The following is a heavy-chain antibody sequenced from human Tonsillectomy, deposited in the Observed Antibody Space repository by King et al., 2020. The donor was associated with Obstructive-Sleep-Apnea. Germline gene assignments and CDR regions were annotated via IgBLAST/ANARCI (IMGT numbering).Heavy chain of an antibody. V-gene: IGHV4-34*01. Sequence: VQLQQWGAGLLKPSETLSLTCAVFGGSFSDYYWSWIRQPPGKGLEWIGEINHSGSANYNPSLKSRVTTSVDTSKNQFSLKLSSVTAADTAVYYCARGSGAAAVNWFDPWGQGTLVTVSS. CDR3: ARGSGAAAVNWFDP. CDR1: GGSFSDYY. J-gene: IGHJ5*02. CDR2: INHSGSA. D-gene: IGHD6-13*01.